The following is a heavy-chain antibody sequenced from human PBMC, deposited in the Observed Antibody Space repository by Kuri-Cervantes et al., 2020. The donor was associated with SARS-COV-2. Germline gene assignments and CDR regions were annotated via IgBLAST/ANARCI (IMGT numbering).Heavy chain of an antibody. CDR3: ARDLTPSGAGAFDI. D-gene: IGHD1-26*01. V-gene: IGHV3-73*01. CDR1: GFLFSASA. J-gene: IGHJ3*02. Sequence: GESLKISCEVSGFLFSASAIHWVRQASGKGLEWVGRVRGKANNYATAYAASVKGRFTISRDNAKNSLYLQMNSLRAEDTAVYYCARDLTPSGAGAFDIWGQGTMVTVSS. CDR2: VRGKANNYAT.